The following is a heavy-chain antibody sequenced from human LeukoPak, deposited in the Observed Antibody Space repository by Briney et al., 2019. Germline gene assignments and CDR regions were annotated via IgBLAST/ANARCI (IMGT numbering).Heavy chain of an antibody. D-gene: IGHD6-13*01. CDR2: INTNTGKS. CDR3: VRGAAGSSPDY. CDR1: GYSFRSYA. V-gene: IGHV7-4-1*01. Sequence: GASVKVSCKASGYSFRSYAINWVRQAPGQGLEWMGWINTNTGKSTFAQGFTGRLVFSLDTSVSTTFLQIESLKAEDTAVYYCVRGAAGSSPDYWGQGTLVTVSS. J-gene: IGHJ4*02.